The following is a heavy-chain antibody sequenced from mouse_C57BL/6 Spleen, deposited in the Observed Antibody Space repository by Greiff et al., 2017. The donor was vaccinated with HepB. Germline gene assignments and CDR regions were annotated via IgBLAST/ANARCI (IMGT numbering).Heavy chain of an antibody. J-gene: IGHJ3*01. CDR3: ARRPLSGPWFAY. Sequence: VQLQQSGPGLVKPSQSLSLTCSVTGYSITSGYYWNWIRQFPGNKLEWMGYISYDGSNNYNPSLKNRISITRDTSKNQFFLKLNSVTTEDTATYYCARRPLSGPWFAYWGQGTLVTVSA. D-gene: IGHD6-1*01. CDR1: GYSITSGYY. CDR2: ISYDGSN. V-gene: IGHV3-6*01.